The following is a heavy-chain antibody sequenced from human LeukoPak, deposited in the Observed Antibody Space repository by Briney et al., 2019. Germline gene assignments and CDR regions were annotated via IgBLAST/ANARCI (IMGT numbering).Heavy chain of an antibody. Sequence: GGSLRLSCAASGFTFSESRMTWVRQVPGQGLEWVAHINHEGGGIQYVDSVKGRFTISRDNAKGSVYLQMNSLRAEDTAIYHCATYINWVAGDVWGQGTTVIVSS. D-gene: IGHD1-1*01. J-gene: IGHJ6*02. V-gene: IGHV3-7*01. CDR2: INHEGGGI. CDR3: ATYINWVAGDV. CDR1: GFTFSESR.